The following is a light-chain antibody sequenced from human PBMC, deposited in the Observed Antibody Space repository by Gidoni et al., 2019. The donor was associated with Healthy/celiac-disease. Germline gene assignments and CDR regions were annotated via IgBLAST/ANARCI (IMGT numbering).Light chain of an antibody. V-gene: IGKV4-1*01. CDR2: WAS. CDR1: QSVLYSSNTTNY. J-gene: IGKJ2*01. Sequence: DIVMPQSPDSLAVYLGERATINCKSSQSVLYSSNTTNYLAWYQQKPGQPPKLLIYWASTRESGVPDRFSGSGSGTDFTLTISSLQAEDVAFYYCQQYSRTPLTFXXXTKLEI. CDR3: QQYSRTPLT.